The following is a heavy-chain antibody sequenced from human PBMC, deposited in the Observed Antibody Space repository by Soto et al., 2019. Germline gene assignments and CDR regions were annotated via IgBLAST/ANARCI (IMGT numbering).Heavy chain of an antibody. CDR3: ARAQRRSKLHIDYYGSGSYYVSWFDP. D-gene: IGHD3-10*01. CDR1: GDSVSSNSAA. CDR2: TYYRSKWYN. J-gene: IGHJ5*02. V-gene: IGHV6-1*01. Sequence: PSQTLSLTCAISGDSVSSNSAAWNWIRQSPSRGLEWLGRTYYRSKWYNDYAVSVKSRITINPDTSKNQFSLQLNSVTPEDTAVYYCARAQRRSKLHIDYYGSGSYYVSWFDPWGQGTLVTVSS.